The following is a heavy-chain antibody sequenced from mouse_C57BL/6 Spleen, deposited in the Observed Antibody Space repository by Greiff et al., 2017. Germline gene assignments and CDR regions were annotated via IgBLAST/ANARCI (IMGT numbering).Heavy chain of an antibody. CDR1: GYTFTSYW. CDR2: IDPSDSYT. V-gene: IGHV1-69*01. D-gene: IGHD2-2*01. J-gene: IGHJ2*01. Sequence: QVQLQQPGAELVMPGASVKLSCKASGYTFTSYWMHWVKQRPGQGLEWIGEIDPSDSYTNYNQKFKGKSTLTVDKSSSTAYMQLSSLTSEDSAVYYCARRRGYGYDVDYWGQGTTLTVSS. CDR3: ARRRGYGYDVDY.